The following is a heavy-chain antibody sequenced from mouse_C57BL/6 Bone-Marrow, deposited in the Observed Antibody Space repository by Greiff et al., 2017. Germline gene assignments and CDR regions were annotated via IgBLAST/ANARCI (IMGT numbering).Heavy chain of an antibody. CDR1: GYTFTSSG. J-gene: IGHJ3*01. Sequence: QVQLQQSGAELARPGASVKLSCKASGYTFTSSGISWVKQRTGQGLEWIGEIYPRSGTTYYNEKFKGKATLTADKSSSTAYMELRSLPSEDSAVYFCARGVTLEGWFAYWGQGTLVTVSA. CDR2: IYPRSGTT. V-gene: IGHV1-81*01. CDR3: ARGVTLEGWFAY. D-gene: IGHD2-13*01.